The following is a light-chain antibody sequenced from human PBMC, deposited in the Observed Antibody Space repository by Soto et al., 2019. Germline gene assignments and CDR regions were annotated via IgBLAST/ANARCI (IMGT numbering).Light chain of an antibody. Sequence: DIQMTRSPSSLSASVGDRVSVTCQASQDIINYLNWCQQKPGKAPRLLIYDVSNLETGVPSRFSGSGSGADFSLTLSSLQPEDIATYYCQQFDNLPRTFGGGTKVDIK. CDR1: QDIINY. CDR2: DVS. V-gene: IGKV1-33*01. J-gene: IGKJ4*02. CDR3: QQFDNLPRT.